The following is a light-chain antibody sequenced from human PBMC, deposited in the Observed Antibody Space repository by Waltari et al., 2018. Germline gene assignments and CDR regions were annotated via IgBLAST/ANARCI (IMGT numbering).Light chain of an antibody. CDR1: QSVLYSSNNKNY. V-gene: IGKV4-1*01. CDR3: QRYYSTLT. CDR2: WAS. Sequence: DIVMTQSPDALAVSLGESATINCKSSQSVLYSSNNKNYLAWYQQKPGHPPKLLIYWASTRESGVPVRFRGSGSGTDSTRTISSLQAEDVAVYYCQRYYSTLTFGGGTKVEIK. J-gene: IGKJ4*01.